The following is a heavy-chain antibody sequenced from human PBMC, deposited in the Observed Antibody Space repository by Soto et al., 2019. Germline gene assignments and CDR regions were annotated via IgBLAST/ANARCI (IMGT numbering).Heavy chain of an antibody. J-gene: IGHJ6*02. CDR3: AKDASNCYYYGMDV. V-gene: IGHV3-30*18. CDR1: GFTFSSYG. Sequence: PWWSLRLSCAASGFTFSSYGMHWFRQAPGKGLEWVAVISYDGSNKYYADSVKGRFTISRDNSKNTLYLQMNSLRAEDTAVYYCAKDASNCYYYGMDVWGQGTTVTVSS. CDR2: ISYDGSNK.